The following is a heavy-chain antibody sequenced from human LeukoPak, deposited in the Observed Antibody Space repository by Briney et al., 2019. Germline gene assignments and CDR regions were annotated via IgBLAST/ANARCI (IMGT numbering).Heavy chain of an antibody. CDR3: AGDLDSSSWNNWFDP. V-gene: IGHV1-2*04. CDR2: INPNSGGT. Sequence: ASVKVSCKASGYTFTGYYMHWVRQAPGQGLEWMGWINPNSGGTNYAQKFQGWVTMTRDTSISTAYMELSRLRSDDTAVYYCAGDLDSSSWNNWFDPWGQGTLVTVSS. J-gene: IGHJ5*02. CDR1: GYTFTGYY. D-gene: IGHD6-13*01.